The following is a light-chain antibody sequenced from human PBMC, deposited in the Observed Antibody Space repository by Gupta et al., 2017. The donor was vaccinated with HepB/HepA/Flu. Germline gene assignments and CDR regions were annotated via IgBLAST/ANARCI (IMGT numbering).Light chain of an antibody. CDR1: QSVSSSY. Sequence: DIVLTPSTGTLSLSPGERATLSCRASQSVSSSYLAWYQQKPGQAPRLLIYGASSRATGIPDRFSGSGSGTDFTLTISRLEPEYFAVYYCQQDGSSPLTFGQGTKVEIK. CDR3: QQDGSSPLT. V-gene: IGKV3-20*01. CDR2: GAS. J-gene: IGKJ1*01.